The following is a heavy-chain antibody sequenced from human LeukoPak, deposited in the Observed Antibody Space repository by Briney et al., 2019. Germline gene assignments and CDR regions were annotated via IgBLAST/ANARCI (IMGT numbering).Heavy chain of an antibody. CDR2: ISSSSTTI. Sequence: PGGSLRLSCAASALNFRGYSMNWVRQAPGKGLEWVSYISSSSTTISYADSVKGRFTISRDNAKNSLYLQMNSLRAEDTAVYYCARQPFGPGTYLQYWGQGTLVIVSS. V-gene: IGHV3-48*04. CDR3: ARQPFGPGTYLQY. J-gene: IGHJ1*01. CDR1: ALNFRGYS. D-gene: IGHD3-10*01.